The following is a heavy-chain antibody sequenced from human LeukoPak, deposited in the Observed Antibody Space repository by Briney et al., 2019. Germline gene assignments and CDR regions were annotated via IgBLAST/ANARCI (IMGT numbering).Heavy chain of an antibody. CDR2: ISSSSSYI. D-gene: IGHD5-12*01. CDR3: ARAIYSGYGIYYYYGMDV. V-gene: IGHV3-21*01. CDR1: GFTFSSYS. J-gene: IGHJ6*02. Sequence: GGSLRLSCAASGFTFSSYSMNWVRQAPGKGLEWVSSISSSSSYIYYADSVKGRFTISRDNAKNSLYLQMNSLRAEDTAVYYCARAIYSGYGIYYYYGMDVWGQGTTVTVSS.